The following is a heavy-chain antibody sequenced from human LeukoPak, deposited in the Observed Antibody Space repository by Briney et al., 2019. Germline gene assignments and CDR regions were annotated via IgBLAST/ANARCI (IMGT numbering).Heavy chain of an antibody. CDR3: ARDLYYDSSGSIDY. CDR1: GGSFSNYY. Sequence: PSETLSLTCAVYGGSFSNYYWTWIRQPPGKGLQWIGDIYHSGRTYYNPSLKSRVTISVDTSKNQFSLKLSSVTAADTAVYYCARDLYYDSSGSIDYWGQGTLVTVSS. D-gene: IGHD3-22*01. CDR2: IYHSGRT. J-gene: IGHJ4*02. V-gene: IGHV4-34*01.